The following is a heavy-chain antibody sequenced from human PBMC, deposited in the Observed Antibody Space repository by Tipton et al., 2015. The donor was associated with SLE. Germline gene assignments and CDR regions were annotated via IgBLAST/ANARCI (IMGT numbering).Heavy chain of an antibody. CDR1: GGSFSGYY. J-gene: IGHJ3*02. D-gene: IGHD5-18*01. CDR2: IYYSGST. Sequence: LRLSCAVYGGSFSGYYWSWIRQPPGKGLEWIGSIYYSGSTYYNPSLKSRVTISVDTSKNQFSLKLSSVTAADTAVYYCARGGYSRGSAFDIWGQGTMVTVSS. V-gene: IGHV4-34*01. CDR3: ARGGYSRGSAFDI.